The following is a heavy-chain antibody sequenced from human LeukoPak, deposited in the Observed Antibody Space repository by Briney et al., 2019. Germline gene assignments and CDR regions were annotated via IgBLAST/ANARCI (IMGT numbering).Heavy chain of an antibody. CDR2: MNPNSGNT. V-gene: IGHV1-8*01. Sequence: ASVKVSCKASRGTFSSYAISWVRQAPGQGLEWMGWMNPNSGNTGYAQKFQGRVTMTRNTSISTAYMELSSLRSEDTAVYYCARGSYSSSWYSIGYWGQGTLVTVSS. CDR1: RGTFSSYA. D-gene: IGHD6-13*01. CDR3: ARGSYSSSWYSIGY. J-gene: IGHJ4*02.